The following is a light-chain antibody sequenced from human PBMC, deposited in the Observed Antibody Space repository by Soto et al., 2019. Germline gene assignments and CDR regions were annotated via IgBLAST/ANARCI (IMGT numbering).Light chain of an antibody. V-gene: IGKV3-20*01. J-gene: IGKJ1*01. CDR1: QSVSTSY. CDR2: GAS. Sequence: EIVLTQSPGTLSLSPGERPTLSCRASQSVSTSYLAWYQQKPGQAPRLLIYGASSRATGIPDRFSGSGSGTDFTLTISRLEPEDSAVYYCQEYGSSRTFGQGTKV. CDR3: QEYGSSRT.